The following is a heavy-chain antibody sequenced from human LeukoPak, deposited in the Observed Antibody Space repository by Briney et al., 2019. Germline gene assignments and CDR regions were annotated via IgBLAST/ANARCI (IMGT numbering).Heavy chain of an antibody. D-gene: IGHD1-26*01. CDR2: INPNSGGT. CDR1: GYTFTGYY. CDR3: ARVGGTLDLYYFDY. Sequence: ASVKVSCKASGYTFTGYYMHWVRQAPGQGLEWMGWINPNSGGTNYAQKFQGRVTMTRDTSISTAYMELSRLRSDDTAVYYCARVGGTLDLYYFDYWGQGTLVTVSS. V-gene: IGHV1-2*02. J-gene: IGHJ4*02.